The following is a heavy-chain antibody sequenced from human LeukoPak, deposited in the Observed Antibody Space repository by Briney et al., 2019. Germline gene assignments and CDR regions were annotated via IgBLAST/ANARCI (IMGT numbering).Heavy chain of an antibody. Sequence: SETLSLTCTVSGGSISSYYWSWIRQSPGKGLEWIGYIYYSGSTNYNPSLKSRVTISVDTSKNQFSLKLSSVTAADTAVYYCARAASYDSSGYYYGYYYYMDVWGKGTTVTVSS. CDR1: GGSISSYY. V-gene: IGHV4-59*01. CDR2: IYYSGST. CDR3: ARAASYDSSGYYYGYYYYMDV. J-gene: IGHJ6*03. D-gene: IGHD3-22*01.